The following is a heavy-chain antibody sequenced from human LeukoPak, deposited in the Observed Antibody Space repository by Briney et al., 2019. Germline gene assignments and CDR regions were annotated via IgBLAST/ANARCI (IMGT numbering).Heavy chain of an antibody. CDR2: IYYSGST. J-gene: IGHJ4*02. V-gene: IGHV4-31*03. D-gene: IGHD2-15*01. Sequence: SETLSLTCTVSGGSISSGGYYWSWIRQHPGKGPEWIGYIYYSGSTYYNPSLKSRVTISVDTSKNQFSLKLSSVTAADTAVYYCARGGYSHHSFDYWGQGTLVTVSS. CDR1: GGSISSGGYY. CDR3: ARGGYSHHSFDY.